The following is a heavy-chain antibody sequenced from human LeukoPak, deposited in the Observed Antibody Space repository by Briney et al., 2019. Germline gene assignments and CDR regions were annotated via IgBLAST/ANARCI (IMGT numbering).Heavy chain of an antibody. Sequence: GGSLRLSCAASGFTFSSYWMSWVRQAPGKGLEWVANIKQDGSEKYYVDSVKGRFTISRDNAKNSLYLQMNSLRAEDTAVYYCARESYYGSGSYYNGDYNWFDPWGQGTLVTVSS. CDR2: IKQDGSEK. D-gene: IGHD3-10*01. CDR1: GFTFSSYW. CDR3: ARESYYGSGSYYNGDYNWFDP. J-gene: IGHJ5*02. V-gene: IGHV3-7*04.